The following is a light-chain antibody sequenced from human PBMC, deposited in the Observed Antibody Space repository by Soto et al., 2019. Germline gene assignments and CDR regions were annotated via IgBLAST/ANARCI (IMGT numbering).Light chain of an antibody. Sequence: EVVMTQSPATLSVSPGERVTLSCRASQSINAHLAWYQQKPGQAPMLLIHGASTRATGIPARFSGSGFGTEFILTISSLQSEDFAGYYCQQYNTWLWTFGQGTKVEIQ. J-gene: IGKJ1*01. CDR1: QSINAH. CDR3: QQYNTWLWT. V-gene: IGKV3-15*01. CDR2: GAS.